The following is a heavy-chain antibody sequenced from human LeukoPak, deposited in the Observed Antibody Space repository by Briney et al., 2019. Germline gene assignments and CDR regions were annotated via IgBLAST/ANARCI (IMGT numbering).Heavy chain of an antibody. J-gene: IGHJ4*02. CDR1: GFTFSSYA. Sequence: GGSLRLSCAASGFTFSSYAMSWVRQAPGKGLEWVSAISGSGGSTYYADSVKGRFTISRDNSKNTLYLQMNGLRAEDTAVYYCAKDGLSRSPLLWFGGEAWYFDYWGQGTLVTVSS. D-gene: IGHD3-10*01. CDR3: AKDGLSRSPLLWFGGEAWYFDY. CDR2: ISGSGGST. V-gene: IGHV3-23*01.